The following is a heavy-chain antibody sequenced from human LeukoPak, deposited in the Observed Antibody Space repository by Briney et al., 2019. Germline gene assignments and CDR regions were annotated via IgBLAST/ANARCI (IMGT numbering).Heavy chain of an antibody. Sequence: ASVKVSCKASGYTFTSYYMHWVRQAPGQGLEWMGGIIPIFGTANYAQKFQGRVTITTDESTSTAYMELSSLRSEDTAVYYCARGRDYMDVWGKGTTVTVSS. J-gene: IGHJ6*03. CDR3: ARGRDYMDV. CDR2: IIPIFGTA. CDR1: GYTFTSYY. V-gene: IGHV1-69*05.